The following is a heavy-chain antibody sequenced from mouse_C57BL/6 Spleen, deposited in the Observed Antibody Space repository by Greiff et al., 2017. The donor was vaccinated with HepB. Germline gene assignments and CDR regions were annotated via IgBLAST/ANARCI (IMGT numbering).Heavy chain of an antibody. CDR2: IDPSDSYT. J-gene: IGHJ2*01. Sequence: VQLQQPGAELVMPGASVKLSCKASGYTFTSYWMHWVKQRPGQGLEWIGEIDPSDSYTNYNQKFKGKSTLTVDKSSSTAYMQLSSLTSEYSAVYYCARGGYSNFYFDYWGQGTTLTVSS. CDR1: GYTFTSYW. V-gene: IGHV1-69*01. CDR3: ARGGYSNFYFDY. D-gene: IGHD2-5*01.